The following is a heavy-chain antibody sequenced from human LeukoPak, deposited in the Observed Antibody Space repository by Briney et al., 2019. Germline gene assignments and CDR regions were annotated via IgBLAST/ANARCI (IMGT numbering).Heavy chain of an antibody. V-gene: IGHV1-2*02. CDR2: INPNSGGT. J-gene: IGHJ6*03. CDR3: ARARVARYGDYKYYHYYMDV. CDR1: ENTFTGYY. Sequence: ASVKVSCKTSENTFTGYYVHWVRQAPGQGLEWMGWINPNSGGTNYAQKFQGRVTMTRDTSISTAYMELSRLRSDDTAVYYCARARVARYGDYKYYHYYMDVWGKGTTVTVSS. D-gene: IGHD4-17*01.